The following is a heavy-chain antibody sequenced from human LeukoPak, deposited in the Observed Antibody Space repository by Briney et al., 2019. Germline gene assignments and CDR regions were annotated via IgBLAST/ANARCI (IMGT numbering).Heavy chain of an antibody. CDR3: ARQGRIAAAGISASLFDY. CDR2: IYYSGST. Sequence: PSETLSLTCTVSGGFISSYYWSWIRQPPGKGLEWIGYIYYSGSTTYNPSLKSRVTISVDTSKNQFSLKLSSVTAADTAVYYCARQGRIAAAGISASLFDYWGQGTLVTVSS. CDR1: GGFISSYY. D-gene: IGHD6-13*01. V-gene: IGHV4-59*08. J-gene: IGHJ4*02.